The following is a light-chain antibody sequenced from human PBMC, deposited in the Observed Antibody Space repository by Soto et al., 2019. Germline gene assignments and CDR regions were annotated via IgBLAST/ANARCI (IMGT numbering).Light chain of an antibody. J-gene: IGLJ1*01. CDR1: SSDIGRNY. CDR2: ENY. Sequence: QSVLTQPPSVSAAPGQTVTISCSESSSDIGRNYVSWYKHLPRTAPKLLIYENYKRPSGIPDRFSGSKSGTSATLDITGLQTGDEADYYCGTWDSSLTTFVFGTGTKLTVL. CDR3: GTWDSSLTTFV. V-gene: IGLV1-51*02.